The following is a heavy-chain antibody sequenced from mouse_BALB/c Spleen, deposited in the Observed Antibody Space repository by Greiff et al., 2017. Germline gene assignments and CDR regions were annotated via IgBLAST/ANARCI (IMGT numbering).Heavy chain of an antibody. V-gene: IGHV1-5*01. CDR1: GYTFTSYW. J-gene: IGHJ4*01. Sequence: VQLQQSGTVLARPGASVKMSCKASGYTFTSYWMHWVKQRPGQGLEWIGAIYPGNSDASYNQKFKGKAKLTAVTSTSTAYMELSSLTNEDSAVYYCTRDGTGKAMDYWGQGTSVTVSS. D-gene: IGHD3-3*01. CDR2: IYPGNSDA. CDR3: TRDGTGKAMDY.